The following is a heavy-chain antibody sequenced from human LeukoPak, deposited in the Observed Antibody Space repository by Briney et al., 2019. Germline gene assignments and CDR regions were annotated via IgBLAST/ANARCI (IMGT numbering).Heavy chain of an antibody. V-gene: IGHV4-4*07. J-gene: IGHJ5*02. CDR3: ATAGAVAGTTWFDP. CDR2: IYTSGST. Sequence: SETLSLTCTVSGGSINSYYWSWIRQPAGKGLEWIGRIYTSGSTNYNPSLKSRVTMSVDTFKNQFSLKLSSVTAADTAVYYCATAGAVAGTTWFDPWGQGTLVTVSS. D-gene: IGHD6-19*01. CDR1: GGSINSYY.